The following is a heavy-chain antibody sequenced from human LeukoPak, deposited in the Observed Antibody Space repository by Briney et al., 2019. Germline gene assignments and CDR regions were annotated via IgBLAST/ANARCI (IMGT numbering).Heavy chain of an antibody. CDR2: TYWNDDQ. V-gene: IGHV2-5*01. J-gene: IGHJ5*02. Sequence: ASGPTLVKPTQTLTLTCTFSGFSLSTSGVGVAWMRQSPGQAPEWLAVTYWNDDQRYSPSLKSRLTITKDTSKNQVALTMTNMDPADTATYHCAHNGLYHWGQGTLVTVSS. CDR1: GFSLSTSGVG. D-gene: IGHD2-2*03. CDR3: AHNGLYH.